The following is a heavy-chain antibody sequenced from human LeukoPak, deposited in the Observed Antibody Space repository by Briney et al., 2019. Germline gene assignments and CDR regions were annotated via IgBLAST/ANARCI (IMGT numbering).Heavy chain of an antibody. CDR2: ISPTGDIT. CDR1: GFTFGHFY. CDR3: AREHWAAPDH. Sequence: GWSLRLSCEASGFTFGHFYMAWIRQAPGRGLEPLSFISPTGDITKYVDSVKGRFTISRDNANNSMYLEMNSLSAEDTAFYYCAREHWAAPDHWGQGTLVTVSP. V-gene: IGHV3-11*01. D-gene: IGHD3-16*01. J-gene: IGHJ4*02.